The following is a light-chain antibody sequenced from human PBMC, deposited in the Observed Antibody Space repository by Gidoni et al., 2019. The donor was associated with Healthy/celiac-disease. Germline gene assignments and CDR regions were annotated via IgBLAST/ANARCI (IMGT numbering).Light chain of an antibody. V-gene: IGLV5-45*02. Sequence: QAVLTQPSSLSASPGASASIPCTLRSGINVGTYRIYWYQQKPGSPPQYLLRYKSDSDKRQGSGVPSRFSGSKDASAIAGILLISGLQSEDEADYYCMIWHSSAWVFGGGTKLTVL. CDR1: SGINVGTYR. CDR3: MIWHSSAWV. J-gene: IGLJ3*02. CDR2: YKSDSDK.